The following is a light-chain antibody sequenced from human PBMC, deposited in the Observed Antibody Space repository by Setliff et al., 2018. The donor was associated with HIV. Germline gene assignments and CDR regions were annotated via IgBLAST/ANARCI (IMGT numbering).Light chain of an antibody. CDR3: YSYAGTNSWV. J-gene: IGLJ1*01. CDR2: EVA. Sequence: LTQPASVSGSPGQSITISCTGTSSDVGSFDLVSWYQHHPGKAPKLMISEVAKRPSGVSNRFSGSKSGNTASLTISGLQAEDEADYYCYSYAGTNSWVFGTGTKVTVL. V-gene: IGLV2-23*02. CDR1: SSDVGSFDL.